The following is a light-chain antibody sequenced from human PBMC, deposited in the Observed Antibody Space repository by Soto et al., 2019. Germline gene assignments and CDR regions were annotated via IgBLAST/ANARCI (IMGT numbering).Light chain of an antibody. CDR2: DVS. CDR3: SSYTSSSTRV. CDR1: SSDVGGYKD. Sequence: QSALTQPASVSGSPGQSITISCTGTSSDVGGYKDVSWYQQHPGEAPKLMIYDVSNRPSGVSNLFSGSKSGNTASLTISGLQAEDEADYYCSSYTSSSTRVFGTGTKLTVL. J-gene: IGLJ1*01. V-gene: IGLV2-14*01.